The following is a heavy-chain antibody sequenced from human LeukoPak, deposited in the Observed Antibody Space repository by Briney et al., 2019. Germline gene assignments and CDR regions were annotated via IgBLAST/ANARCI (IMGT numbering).Heavy chain of an antibody. Sequence: SETLSLTCTVYGGSFTDYFWTWIRQSPGKGLEWIGEINDYTGDTNYNPSLNSRVSISLEKSKNQFSLELRSVTAADTAVYYCARFDSSSWHTYDYWGQGTLVTVSS. CDR1: GGSFTDYF. CDR3: ARFDSSSWHTYDY. V-gene: IGHV4-34*01. J-gene: IGHJ4*02. D-gene: IGHD6-13*01. CDR2: INDYTGDT.